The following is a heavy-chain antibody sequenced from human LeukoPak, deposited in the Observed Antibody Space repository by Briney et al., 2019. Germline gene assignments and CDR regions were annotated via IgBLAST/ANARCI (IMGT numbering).Heavy chain of an antibody. CDR1: GGTFSSYA. CDR3: ARTTVFKAHNWFDP. V-gene: IGHV1-69*06. CDR2: IIPIFGTA. Sequence: WASVKVSCKASGGTFSSYAICWVRQAPGQGLEWMGGIIPIFGTANYAQKFQGRVTITADKSTSTAYMELSRLRSDDTAVYYCARTTVFKAHNWFDPWGQGTLVTVSS. J-gene: IGHJ5*02. D-gene: IGHD4-17*01.